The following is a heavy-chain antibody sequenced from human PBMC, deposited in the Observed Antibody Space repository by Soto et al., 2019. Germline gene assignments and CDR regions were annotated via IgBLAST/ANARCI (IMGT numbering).Heavy chain of an antibody. Sequence: QITLKESGPTLVKPTQTLTLTCTFSGFSLSTSGVGVGWIRQPPGKALEWLALIYWDDDKRYSPSLKSRLTXXXXXXXXXXXXXXXXXXXXXXXXXXXARSSTGFLEWLQTYYFDYWGQGTLVTVSS. V-gene: IGHV2-5*02. D-gene: IGHD3-3*01. CDR1: GFSLSTSGVG. CDR3: ARSSTGFLEWLQTYYFDY. J-gene: IGHJ4*02. CDR2: IYWDDDK.